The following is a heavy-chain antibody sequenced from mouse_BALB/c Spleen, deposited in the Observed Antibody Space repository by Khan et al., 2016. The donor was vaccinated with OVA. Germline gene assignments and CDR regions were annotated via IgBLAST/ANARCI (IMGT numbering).Heavy chain of an antibody. Sequence: QLEESGPGLVKPSQSLSLTCTVTGYSITSDYAWNWIRQFPGNKLEWMGYISYSGSTGYNPSLKSRLSITRDTSNNQFFLQLNSVTTEDTATYYSARRSYYGHWYFDVWGAGTTVTVSS. D-gene: IGHD1-1*01. CDR2: ISYSGST. CDR1: GYSITSDYA. CDR3: ARRSYYGHWYFDV. V-gene: IGHV3-2*02. J-gene: IGHJ1*01.